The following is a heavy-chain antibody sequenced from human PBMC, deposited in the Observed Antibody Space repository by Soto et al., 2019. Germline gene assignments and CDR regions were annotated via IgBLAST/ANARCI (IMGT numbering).Heavy chain of an antibody. CDR2: IYYSGTT. Sequence: PSETLSLTCTVSGGSISSYFWSWIRQPPGKGLEWIGYIYYSGTTNYNPSLKNRVTISVDTSKNQFSLSLSSVTAADTGVHYCARETGSGSYYDYWGQGALVTVSS. J-gene: IGHJ4*02. V-gene: IGHV4-59*01. D-gene: IGHD3-10*01. CDR1: GGSISSYF. CDR3: ARETGSGSYYDY.